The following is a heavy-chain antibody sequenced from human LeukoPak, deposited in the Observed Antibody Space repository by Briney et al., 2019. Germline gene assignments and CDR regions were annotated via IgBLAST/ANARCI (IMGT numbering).Heavy chain of an antibody. V-gene: IGHV1-46*01. CDR2: INPSGGST. CDR1: GYTFTSYY. CDR3: ARDLRSGWTFDY. J-gene: IGHJ4*02. Sequence: ASVKVSCKASGYTFTSYYMHWVRQAPGQGLEWMGIINPSGGSTSYAQKFQGIVTMTRDTSTSTVYMELSSLRSEDTAVYYCARDLRSGWTFDYWGQGTLVTVSS. D-gene: IGHD6-19*01.